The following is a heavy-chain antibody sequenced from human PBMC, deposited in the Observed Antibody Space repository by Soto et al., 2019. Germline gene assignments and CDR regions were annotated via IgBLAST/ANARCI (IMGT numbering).Heavy chain of an antibody. CDR3: AGDKGDGSGSYYGY. CDR1: GYTFTSYG. CDR2: ISAYNGNT. Sequence: QVQLVQSGAEVKKPGASVKVSCKASGYTFTSYGISWVRQAPGQGLEWMGWISAYNGNTNYAQKRQGGVTLTTDTSTSTAYRELRSLRSDDTAVYYCAGDKGDGSGSYYGYWGQGTLVTVSS. J-gene: IGHJ4*02. V-gene: IGHV1-18*01. D-gene: IGHD3-10*01.